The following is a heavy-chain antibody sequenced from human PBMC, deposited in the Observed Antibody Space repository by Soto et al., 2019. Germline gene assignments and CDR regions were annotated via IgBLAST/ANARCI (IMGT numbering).Heavy chain of an antibody. Sequence: GGSLRLSCAASGFAFSIYWMMWVRQAPGKGLEWVANINEDGSKKHHVDSVKGRFTISRDNAKNSLYLQMNSLRAEDTAVYYCSNDTMIVVVPDYWGPGTLVTVS. V-gene: IGHV3-7*03. CDR2: INEDGSKK. CDR3: SNDTMIVVVPDY. D-gene: IGHD3-22*01. J-gene: IGHJ4*02. CDR1: GFAFSIYW.